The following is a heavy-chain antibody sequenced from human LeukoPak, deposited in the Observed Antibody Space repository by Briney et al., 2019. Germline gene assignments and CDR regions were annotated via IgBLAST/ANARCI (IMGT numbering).Heavy chain of an antibody. J-gene: IGHJ4*02. Sequence: ASVKVSCKVSGYTLTELSMHWVRQAPGKGLEWMGGFDPEDGETIYAQKFKGRVTMTEDTSTDTAYMELSSLRSEDTAVYYCATVSIAVAAQDGYYFDYWGQGTLVTVSS. D-gene: IGHD6-19*01. CDR2: FDPEDGET. V-gene: IGHV1-24*01. CDR3: ATVSIAVAAQDGYYFDY. CDR1: GYTLTELS.